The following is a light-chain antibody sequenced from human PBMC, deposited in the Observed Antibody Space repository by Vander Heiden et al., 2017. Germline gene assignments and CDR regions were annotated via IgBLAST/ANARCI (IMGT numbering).Light chain of an antibody. Sequence: DIQMTQSPSSLSASVGDRVTITCQASQDISNYLNWYQQKPGKAPKLLIYDASNFETGVPSRFSGSGSGTEFTFTIRSLQHEDIATYYCQQYDNLPLTFGGGTKVEIK. V-gene: IGKV1-33*01. CDR1: QDISNY. J-gene: IGKJ4*01. CDR3: QQYDNLPLT. CDR2: DAS.